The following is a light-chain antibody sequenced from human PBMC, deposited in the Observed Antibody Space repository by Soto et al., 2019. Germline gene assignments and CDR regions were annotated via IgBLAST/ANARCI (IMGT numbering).Light chain of an antibody. CDR3: QQRSDWPLT. CDR1: QSVSSY. J-gene: IGKJ1*01. Sequence: EIVLTQSPATLSLSPGERATLSCRASQSVSSYFAWYQQKPGQAPRLLIYDASNRATGIPARFSGSGSGTDFALAIRSLEPEDFAVYYCQQRSDWPLTFAQGTKVEIK. CDR2: DAS. V-gene: IGKV3-11*01.